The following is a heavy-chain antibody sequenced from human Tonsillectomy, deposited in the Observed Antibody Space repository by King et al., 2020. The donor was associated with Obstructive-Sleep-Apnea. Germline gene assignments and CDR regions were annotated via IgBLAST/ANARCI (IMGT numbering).Heavy chain of an antibody. V-gene: IGHV3-21*01. CDR2: ITSRSAYI. Sequence: VQLVESGGGLVKPGGSLRLSCAASGFTVSNYVIDWVRPAPGEGPEWVSSITSRSAYIAYADSVKGRFTISRDNAKNSLYLQMNSLRAEDTALYYCAREGLRSSCFDYWGQGTLVTVSS. CDR1: GFTVSNYV. CDR3: AREGLRSSCFDY. J-gene: IGHJ4*02. D-gene: IGHD6-13*01.